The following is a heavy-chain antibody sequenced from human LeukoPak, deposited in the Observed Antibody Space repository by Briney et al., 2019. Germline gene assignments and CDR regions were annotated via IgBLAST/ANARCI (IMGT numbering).Heavy chain of an antibody. Sequence: PSETLSLTCTVSGGSISSGSYYWSWIRQPAGKGLEWIGRIYTSGSTNYNPSLKSRVTISVDTSKNQFSLKLSSVTAADTAVYYCARELAPSPNWFDPWGQGTLVTVSS. CDR1: GGSISSGSYY. D-gene: IGHD3-3*02. J-gene: IGHJ5*02. CDR3: ARELAPSPNWFDP. CDR2: IYTSGST. V-gene: IGHV4-61*02.